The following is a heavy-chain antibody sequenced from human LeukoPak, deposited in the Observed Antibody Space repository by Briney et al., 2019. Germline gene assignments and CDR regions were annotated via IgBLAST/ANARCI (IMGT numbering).Heavy chain of an antibody. D-gene: IGHD4-11*01. J-gene: IGHJ4*02. V-gene: IGHV3-23*01. CDR3: AKDFDYTTYGYYFDY. CDR2: IGAGGTFT. Sequence: GGSLRLSCTASGFTFSSYAMNWVRQAPGKGLEGVSGIGAGGTFTYYADSVKGRFTISRDNSRNTLYLQMNSLRADDTAVYYCAKDFDYTTYGYYFDYWGQGTLVTVSS. CDR1: GFTFSSYA.